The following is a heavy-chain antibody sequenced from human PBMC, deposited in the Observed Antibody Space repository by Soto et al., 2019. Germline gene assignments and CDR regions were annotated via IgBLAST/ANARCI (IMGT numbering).Heavy chain of an antibody. CDR3: ARQHYRYTKSSGFYYGMDV. V-gene: IGHV1-69*06. J-gene: IGHJ6*02. CDR2: ITPMFGTV. Sequence: QVQLVQSGAEVKKPGSSVKVSCKASGGTFSNYAISWVRQAPGEGLEWMGGITPMFGTVKYALKFQGRVTITADKSTTTAYMELGSLRSEDTAVYYCARQHYRYTKSSGFYYGMDVWGQGTTVTVSS. CDR1: GGTFSNYA. D-gene: IGHD4-4*01.